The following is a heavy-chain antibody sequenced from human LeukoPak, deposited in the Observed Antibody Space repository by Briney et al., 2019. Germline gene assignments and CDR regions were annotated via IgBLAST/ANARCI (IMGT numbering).Heavy chain of an antibody. V-gene: IGHV4-39*01. J-gene: IGHJ4*02. Sequence: SETLSLTCTVSGGSISSYYWGWIRQPPGKGLEWIGSIYYSGSTYYNPSLKSRVTISVDTSKNQFSLKLSSVTAADTAVYYCARRSVAGTDLINYWGQGTLVTVSS. CDR3: ARRSVAGTDLINY. CDR2: IYYSGST. D-gene: IGHD6-19*01. CDR1: GGSISSYY.